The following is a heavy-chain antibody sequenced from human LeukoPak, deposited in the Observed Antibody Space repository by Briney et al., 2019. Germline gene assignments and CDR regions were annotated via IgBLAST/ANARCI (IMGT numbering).Heavy chain of an antibody. J-gene: IGHJ4*02. CDR3: ARSRSGGGTPTGPPGIFDY. V-gene: IGHV1-46*01. D-gene: IGHD2-15*01. Sequence: GASVKVSCKASGYTFTSYYMHWVRQAPGQGLEWMGIINPSGGSTSYAQRFQGRVTMTRDMSTGTVYMELSSLRSEDTAVYYCARSRSGGGTPTGPPGIFDYWGQGTLVTVSS. CDR2: INPSGGST. CDR1: GYTFTSYY.